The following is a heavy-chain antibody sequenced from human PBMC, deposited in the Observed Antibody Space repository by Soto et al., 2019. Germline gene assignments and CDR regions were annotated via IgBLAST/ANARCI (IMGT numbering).Heavy chain of an antibody. J-gene: IGHJ6*02. CDR2: IWYDGSNK. V-gene: IGHV3-33*08. CDR3: ARGLYCTNGVCYYYGMDV. CDR1: GFTFSSYG. D-gene: IGHD2-8*01. Sequence: GGSLRLSCAASGFTFSSYGMHWVRQAPGKGLEWVAVIWYDGSNKYYADSVKGRFTISRDNSKNTLYLQMNSLRAEDTAVYYCARGLYCTNGVCYYYGMDVWGQGTTVTVSS.